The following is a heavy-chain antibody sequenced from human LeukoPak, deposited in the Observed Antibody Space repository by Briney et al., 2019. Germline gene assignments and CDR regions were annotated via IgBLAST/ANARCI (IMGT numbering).Heavy chain of an antibody. D-gene: IGHD6-13*01. CDR1: GGSFSGYH. CDR3: ARCSSSWLVRLFDP. CDR2: INHSGST. J-gene: IGHJ5*02. V-gene: IGHV4-34*01. Sequence: PSETLSLTCAVYGGSFSGYHWSWIRQPPGKGLEWIGEINHSGSTNYNPSLKSRVTISVDTSKNQFSLKLSSVTAADTAVYYCARCSSSWLVRLFDPWGQGTLVTVSS.